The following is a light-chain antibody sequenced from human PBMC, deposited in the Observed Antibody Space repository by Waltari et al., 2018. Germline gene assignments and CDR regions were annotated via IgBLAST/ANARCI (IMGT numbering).Light chain of an antibody. CDR3: QQANSFPWT. Sequence: DIQMTQSPSSVSASVGDRVTITCRASQGISSWLAWYQQKPGKAPKLLIYAASVLQSGVPSMFSGRGSATDFILTIRGLQPEDFATYYCQQANSFPWTFGQGTKVEIK. J-gene: IGKJ1*01. CDR1: QGISSW. V-gene: IGKV1-12*01. CDR2: AAS.